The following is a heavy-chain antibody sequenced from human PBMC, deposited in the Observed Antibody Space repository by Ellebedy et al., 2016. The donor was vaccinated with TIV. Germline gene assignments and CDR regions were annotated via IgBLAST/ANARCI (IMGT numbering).Heavy chain of an antibody. CDR1: GGSIRSYY. Sequence: MPSETLSLTCTVSGGSIRSYYWSWIRQSPGKGLNWIGYIYYTGSTNYNPSLKSRVTISVDTSKNQFSLKQRSVTAADTAVYYCARVRAAAGMAHFDNWGQGTLVIVSS. D-gene: IGHD6-13*01. CDR3: ARVRAAAGMAHFDN. CDR2: IYYTGST. J-gene: IGHJ4*02. V-gene: IGHV4-59*01.